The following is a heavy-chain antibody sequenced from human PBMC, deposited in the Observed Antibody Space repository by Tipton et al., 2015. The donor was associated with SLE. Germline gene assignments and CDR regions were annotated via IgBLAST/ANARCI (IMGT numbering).Heavy chain of an antibody. Sequence: TLSLTCAVYGGSFSAFYWTWIRQSPGVGLEWIGEIDHGGSTIYNPSLKSRLTISVDTSKKQFSLKLTSVTAADTALYYCARDLPAAGQGGFDPWGQGTLVTVSS. CDR3: ARDLPAAGQGGFDP. CDR1: GGSFSAFY. J-gene: IGHJ5*02. D-gene: IGHD6-13*01. V-gene: IGHV4-34*01. CDR2: IDHGGST.